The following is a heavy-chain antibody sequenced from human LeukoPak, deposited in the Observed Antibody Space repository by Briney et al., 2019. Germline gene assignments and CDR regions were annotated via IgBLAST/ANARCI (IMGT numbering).Heavy chain of an antibody. CDR3: ARNYDSSGYYYVVGAFDI. CDR2: IIPIFGTA. Sequence: SVKVSCKASGGTFSSYAISWVRQAPGQGLECMGGIIPIFGTANYAQKFQGRVTITADESTSTAYMELSSLRSEDTAVYYCARNYDSSGYYYVVGAFDIWGQGTMVTVSS. CDR1: GGTFSSYA. J-gene: IGHJ3*02. D-gene: IGHD3-22*01. V-gene: IGHV1-69*01.